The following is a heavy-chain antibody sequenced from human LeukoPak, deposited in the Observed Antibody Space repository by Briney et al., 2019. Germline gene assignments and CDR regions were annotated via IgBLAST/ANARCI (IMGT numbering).Heavy chain of an antibody. CDR1: GFTFSSYG. V-gene: IGHV3-30*02. D-gene: IGHD3-10*01. CDR2: IRYDGSNK. J-gene: IGHJ5*02. CDR3: AKDPELLWFGEFST. Sequence: PGGSLRLSCAASGFTFSSYGMHWVRQAPGKGLEWVAFIRYDGSNKYYADSVKGRFTISRDNSKNTLYLQMNSLRAEDTAVYYCAKDPELLWFGEFSTWGQGTLVTVSS.